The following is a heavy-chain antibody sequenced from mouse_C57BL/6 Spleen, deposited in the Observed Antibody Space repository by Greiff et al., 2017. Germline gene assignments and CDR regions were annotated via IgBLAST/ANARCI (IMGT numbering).Heavy chain of an antibody. D-gene: IGHD2-10*01. J-gene: IGHJ2*01. CDR1: GYTFTSYW. V-gene: IGHV1-72*01. Sequence: QVQLKQPGAELVKPGASVKLSCKASGYTFTSYWMHWVKQRPGRGLEWIGRIDPNSGGTKYNEKFKSKATLTVDKSSSTAYMQLSSLTSENSAVYYCARERGTYYGNYPDYWGQGTTLTVSS. CDR2: IDPNSGGT. CDR3: ARERGTYYGNYPDY.